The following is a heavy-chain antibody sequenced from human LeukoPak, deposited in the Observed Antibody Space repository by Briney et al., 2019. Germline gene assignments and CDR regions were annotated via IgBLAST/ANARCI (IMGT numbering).Heavy chain of an antibody. CDR3: ARDRSSSWYTNWFDP. V-gene: IGHV3-48*03. CDR1: GFTFSSYE. D-gene: IGHD6-13*01. J-gene: IGHJ5*02. CDR2: ISSSGSTI. Sequence: GGSLRLSCAASGFTFSSYEMKWVRQAPGKGLEWVSYISSSGSTIYYADSVKGRFTISRDNAKNSLYLQMNSLRAEDTAVYYCARDRSSSWYTNWFDPWGQGTLVTVSS.